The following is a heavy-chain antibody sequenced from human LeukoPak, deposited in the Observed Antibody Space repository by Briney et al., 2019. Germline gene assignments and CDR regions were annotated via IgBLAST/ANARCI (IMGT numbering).Heavy chain of an antibody. CDR3: ASFPSGSYFEVDY. J-gene: IGHJ4*02. CDR2: IYYSGST. Sequence: PSETLSLTCTVSGGSISSSSYYWGWIRQPPGKGLEWIGYIYYSGSTYYNPSLKSRVTISVDTSKNQFSLKLSSVTAADTAVYYCASFPSGSYFEVDYGGQGTLVTVSS. CDR1: GGSISSSSYY. D-gene: IGHD1-26*01. V-gene: IGHV4-31*03.